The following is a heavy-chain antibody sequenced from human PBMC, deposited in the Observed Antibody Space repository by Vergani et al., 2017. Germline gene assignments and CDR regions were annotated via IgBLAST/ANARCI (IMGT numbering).Heavy chain of an antibody. V-gene: IGHV3-23*01. J-gene: IGHJ5*02. CDR1: GFTFSSYA. D-gene: IGHD6-19*01. CDR2: ISGSGGST. Sequence: EVQLLESGGGLVQPGGSLRLSCAASGFTFSSYAMSWVRQAPGKGLEWVSAISGSGGSTYYADSVKGRFTISRDNSKNTLYLQRNSLRAEDTAVYYFAKDPQLLYSSGVHWFDPWGQGTLVTVSS. CDR3: AKDPQLLYSSGVHWFDP.